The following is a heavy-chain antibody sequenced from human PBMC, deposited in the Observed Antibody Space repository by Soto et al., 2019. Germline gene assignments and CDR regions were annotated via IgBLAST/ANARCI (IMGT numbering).Heavy chain of an antibody. V-gene: IGHV1-69*06. CDR1: GGTFSSYA. CDR3: AYSGYDPRWFDP. J-gene: IGHJ5*02. Sequence: ASVKVSCKASGGTFSSYAISWVRQAPGQGLEWMGGIIPIFGTANYAQKFQGRVTITADKSTSTAYMELSSLRSEDTAVYYCAYSGYDPRWFDPWGQGTMGTVS. CDR2: IIPIFGTA. D-gene: IGHD5-12*01.